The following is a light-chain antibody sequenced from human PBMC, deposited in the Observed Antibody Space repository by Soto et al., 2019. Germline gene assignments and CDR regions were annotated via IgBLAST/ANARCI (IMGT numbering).Light chain of an antibody. J-gene: IGKJ5*01. CDR3: QQYAGPPTT. CDR2: GAS. CDR1: QTVSNNY. Sequence: EIVLTQSPGTLSLSPGDRAPLSRRASQTVSNNYLAWCQQKPGQAPRVIMYGASRRATGIPDRFSGGGSGTDFTLTISRLEPEDFAVYFCQQYAGPPTTFGQGTRLEIK. V-gene: IGKV3-20*01.